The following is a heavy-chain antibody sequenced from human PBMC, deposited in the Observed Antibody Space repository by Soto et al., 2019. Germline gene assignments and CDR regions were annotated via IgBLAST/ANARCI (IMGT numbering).Heavy chain of an antibody. CDR2: IFANGHT. V-gene: IGHV4-4*07. J-gene: IGHJ5*02. CDR3: VASLAASGLNWLDP. CDR1: GGSISEKY. D-gene: IGHD6-13*01. Sequence: SETLSLTCIVSGGSISEKYWNWVRQPPGKGLEWIGLIFANGHTDYNPSLKSRVTMSVDASKNQFSLRLTSMTAADTAAYYCVASLAASGLNWLDPWGRGAMVTVYS.